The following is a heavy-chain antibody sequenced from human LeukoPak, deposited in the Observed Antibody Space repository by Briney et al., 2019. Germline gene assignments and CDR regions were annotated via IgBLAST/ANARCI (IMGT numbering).Heavy chain of an antibody. CDR2: IYHSGST. CDR1: GYSISSGYY. V-gene: IGHV4-38-2*02. D-gene: IGHD7-27*01. J-gene: IGHJ6*03. Sequence: PSETLSLTCTVSGYSISSGYYWGWIRQPPGEGLEWIGSIYHSGSTYYNPSLKSRVTISVDTSKNQFSLKLSSVTAADTAVYYCARVSPGHYYYYYMDVWGKGTTVTVSS. CDR3: ARVSPGHYYYYYMDV.